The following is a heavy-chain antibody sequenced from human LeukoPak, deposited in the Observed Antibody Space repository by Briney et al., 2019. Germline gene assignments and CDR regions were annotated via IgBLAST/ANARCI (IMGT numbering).Heavy chain of an antibody. V-gene: IGHV4-4*09. D-gene: IGHD3-3*02. Sequence: SETLSLTCTVSGGSISTYYWSWIRQPPGKGLEGIGYMYRSGSAYYTLSLKSRVTISVDTSKDQFSLKLSSVTAADTAVYYCARHMHLWSKPYFDLWDRGTLVTVSS. CDR2: MYRSGSA. CDR1: GGSISTYY. J-gene: IGHJ2*01. CDR3: ARHMHLWSKPYFDL.